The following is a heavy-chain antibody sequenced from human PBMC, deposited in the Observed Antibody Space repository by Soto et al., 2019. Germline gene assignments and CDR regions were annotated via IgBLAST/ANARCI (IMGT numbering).Heavy chain of an antibody. V-gene: IGHV3-15*01. J-gene: IGHJ1*01. CDR2: IKSKTDGGTT. Sequence: GGSLRLSCAASGFTFSNAWMSWVRQAPGKGLEWVGRIKSKTDGGTTDYAAPVKGRFTISRDDSKNTLYLQMNSLKTEDTAVYYCTTSRKYCSSTSCRTHFQHWGQGTLVTVSS. CDR3: TTSRKYCSSTSCRTHFQH. D-gene: IGHD2-2*01. CDR1: GFTFSNAW.